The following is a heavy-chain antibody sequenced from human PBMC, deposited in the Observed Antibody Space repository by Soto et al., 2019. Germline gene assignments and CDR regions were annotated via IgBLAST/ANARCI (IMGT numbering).Heavy chain of an antibody. CDR1: GFTFSSYS. J-gene: IGHJ4*02. CDR3: ARGPYDYIWGSYYFLDY. D-gene: IGHD3-16*01. CDR2: ISSSSSYI. Sequence: EVQLVESGGGLVKPGGSLRLSCAASGFTFSSYSMNWVRQAPGKGLEWVSSISSSSSYIYYADSVKGRFTISRDNSKSSLYLQMNSLRAEDKAVYYCARGPYDYIWGSYYFLDYLGQGTLVTVS. V-gene: IGHV3-21*01.